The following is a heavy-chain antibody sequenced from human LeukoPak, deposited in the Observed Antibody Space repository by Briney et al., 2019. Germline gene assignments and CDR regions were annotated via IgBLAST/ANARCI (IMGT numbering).Heavy chain of an antibody. CDR1: GVSISSSAYY. Sequence: SETLSLTCSASGVSISSSAYYWGWIRQTPGKGLEWIGSIYSGGTTYYNPSLKSRLTISLDTSKNQFSLRLSSVTAADTAVYYCASPVAIEYYYETRDDYEGDYWGQGTLVTVSS. V-gene: IGHV4-39*01. D-gene: IGHD3-22*01. J-gene: IGHJ4*02. CDR2: IYSGGTT. CDR3: ASPVAIEYYYETRDDYEGDY.